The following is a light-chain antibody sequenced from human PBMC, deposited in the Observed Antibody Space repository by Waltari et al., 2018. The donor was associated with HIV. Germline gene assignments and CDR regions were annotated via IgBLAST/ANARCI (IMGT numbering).Light chain of an antibody. Sequence: EMVLTQSPGTLSLSPGERATLSCRAIQSLSSKYLAWYQQRPGQAPRLLTCDTSDRATDIPYRFSGSGSGTDFTLTITRLEPEDSAVYHCQQYHQSPSFGQGTKLEI. CDR1: QSLSSKY. J-gene: IGKJ2*01. V-gene: IGKV3-20*01. CDR2: DTS. CDR3: QQYHQSPS.